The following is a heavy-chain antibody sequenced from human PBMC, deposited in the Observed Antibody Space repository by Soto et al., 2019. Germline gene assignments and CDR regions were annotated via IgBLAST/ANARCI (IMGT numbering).Heavy chain of an antibody. CDR2: ISYDGSNK. D-gene: IGHD5-18*01. J-gene: IGHJ4*02. V-gene: IGHV3-30*18. CDR1: GFTFSSYG. CDR3: AKDRHYTAMALFDY. Sequence: PGGSMRLSCAASGFTFSSYGMHWVRQAPGKGLEWVAVISYDGSNKYYADSVKGRFTISRDNSKNTLYLQMNSLRAEDTAVYYCAKDRHYTAMALFDYWGQGTLVTVSS.